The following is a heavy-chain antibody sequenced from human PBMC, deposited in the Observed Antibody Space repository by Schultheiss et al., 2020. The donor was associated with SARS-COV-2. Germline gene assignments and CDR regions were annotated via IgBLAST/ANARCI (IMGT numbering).Heavy chain of an antibody. CDR2: IYNSGST. V-gene: IGHV4-4*07. D-gene: IGHD6-13*01. J-gene: IGHJ4*02. CDR1: GGSVSDFQ. CDR3: ARHVREVIAAADYFDY. Sequence: SQTLSLTCTVSGGSVSDFQWIWIRQPAGKGLEWIGRIYNSGSTNYNPSLKSRVTISVDTSKNQFSLKLSSVTAADTAVYYCARHVREVIAAADYFDYWGQGTLVTVSS.